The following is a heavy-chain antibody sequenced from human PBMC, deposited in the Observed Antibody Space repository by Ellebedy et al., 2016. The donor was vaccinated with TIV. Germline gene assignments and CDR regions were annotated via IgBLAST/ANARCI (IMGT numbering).Heavy chain of an antibody. J-gene: IGHJ6*02. CDR3: ARGALYYYYGMDV. Sequence: ASVKVSXXASGYTFTGYYMHWVRQAPGQGLEWMGWINPNSGGTNYAQKFQGWVTMTRDTSISTAYMELSRLRSDDTAVYYCARGALYYYYGMDVWGQGTTVTVSS. CDR1: GYTFTGYY. V-gene: IGHV1-2*04. CDR2: INPNSGGT.